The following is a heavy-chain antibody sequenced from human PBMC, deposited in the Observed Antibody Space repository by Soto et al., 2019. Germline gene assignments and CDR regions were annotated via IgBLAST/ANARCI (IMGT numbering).Heavy chain of an antibody. CDR2: ISYDGSNK. D-gene: IGHD6-19*01. J-gene: IGHJ4*02. CDR3: ARFPGIAVAGNSPALDY. Sequence: QVQLVESGGGVVQPGRSLRLSCAASGFTFSSYAMHWVRQAPGKGLEWVAVISYDGSNKYYADSVKGRFTISRDNSKNTLYLQMNSLGAEDTAVYYCARFPGIAVAGNSPALDYWGQGTLVTVSS. V-gene: IGHV3-30-3*01. CDR1: GFTFSSYA.